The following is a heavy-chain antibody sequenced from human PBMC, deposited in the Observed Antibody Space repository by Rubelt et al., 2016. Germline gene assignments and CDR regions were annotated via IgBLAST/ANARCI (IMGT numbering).Heavy chain of an antibody. V-gene: IGHV3-48*02. J-gene: IGHJ4*02. CDR1: GFTFSSYS. D-gene: IGHD2-2*01. CDR3: ATQGYCSSTSCYGAY. Sequence: EVQLVESGGGLVQPGGSLRLSCAASGFTFSSYSMNWVRQAPGKGLEWVSYISSSSSTIYYADSVKGRCTSSRDNAKNSLYLQMNSLRDEDTAVYYCATQGYCSSTSCYGAYWGQGTLVTVSS. CDR2: ISSSSSTI.